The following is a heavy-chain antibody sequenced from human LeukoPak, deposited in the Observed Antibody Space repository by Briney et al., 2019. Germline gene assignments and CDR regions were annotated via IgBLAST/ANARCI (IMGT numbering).Heavy chain of an antibody. CDR1: GYTFTSYD. V-gene: IGHV1-8*01. CDR3: ARKVMDNFWSGYYSFDY. CDR2: MNPNSGNT. J-gene: IGHJ4*02. D-gene: IGHD3-3*01. Sequence: EASVKVSCKASGYTFTSYDINWVRQATGQGLEWMGWMNPNSGNTGYAQKFQGRVTMTRNTSISTAYMELSSLRSEDTAVYYCARKVMDNFWSGYYSFDYWGQGTLVTVSS.